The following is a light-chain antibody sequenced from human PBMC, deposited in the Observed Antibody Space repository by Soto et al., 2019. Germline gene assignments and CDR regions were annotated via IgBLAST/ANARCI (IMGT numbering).Light chain of an antibody. V-gene: IGKV1-5*01. J-gene: IGKJ1*01. CDR2: DAS. CDR3: QQYNSYPWT. CDR1: QSVSNW. Sequence: DIQMTQSPSTLCASVGERVTVTCRASQSVSNWLAWYQQKPGKAPKLLIYDASSLESGVPSRFSGSGSGTEFTLTISSLQPDDFATYYCQQYNSYPWTFGQGTKVDI.